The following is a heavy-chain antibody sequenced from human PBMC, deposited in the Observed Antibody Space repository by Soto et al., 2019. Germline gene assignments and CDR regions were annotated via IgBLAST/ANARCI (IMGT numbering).Heavy chain of an antibody. CDR2: IGADINYI. Sequence: GGSLRLSCAASGFIVSSNYMTWVRQAPGKGLEWVSSIGADINYIYYADSVKGRFTISRDKSKNTVFLQMNSLRADDTAVYYCAKDPNGDYVGAFDSWGQGTLVTVSS. CDR1: GFIVSSNY. J-gene: IGHJ4*02. V-gene: IGHV3-23*01. CDR3: AKDPNGDYVGAFDS. D-gene: IGHD4-17*01.